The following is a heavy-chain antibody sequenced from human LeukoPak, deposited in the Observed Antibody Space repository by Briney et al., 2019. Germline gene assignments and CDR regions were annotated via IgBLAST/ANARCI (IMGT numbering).Heavy chain of an antibody. CDR3: ARDTRIGYSSAQDY. CDR2: IYYSGST. D-gene: IGHD6-19*01. Sequence: SETLSLTCTVSGGSISSYYWSWIRQPPGKGLEWIGYIYYSGSTNYNPSLKSRVTISVDTSKNQFSLKVSSVTAADTAVYYCARDTRIGYSSAQDYWGQGTLVTVSS. J-gene: IGHJ4*02. CDR1: GGSISSYY. V-gene: IGHV4-59*12.